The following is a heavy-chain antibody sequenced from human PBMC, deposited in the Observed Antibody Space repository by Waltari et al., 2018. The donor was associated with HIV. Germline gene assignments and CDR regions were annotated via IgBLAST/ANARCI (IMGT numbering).Heavy chain of an antibody. D-gene: IGHD1-7*01. Sequence: QVQLVQSGAEVKKPGASVKVSCKASGYTFTGYYMHWVRQAPGQGLEWMGGINPNGGGTNFAETLEGRETRTRDTSIGTAYMELSRLRSDDTAVYYCARDRARTTDYYYYGMDVWGQGTTVTVSS. CDR2: INPNGGGT. CDR3: ARDRARTTDYYYYGMDV. J-gene: IGHJ6*02. V-gene: IGHV1-2*01. CDR1: GYTFTGYY.